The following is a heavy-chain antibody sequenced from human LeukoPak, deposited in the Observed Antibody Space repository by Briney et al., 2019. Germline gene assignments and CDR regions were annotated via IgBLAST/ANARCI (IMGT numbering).Heavy chain of an antibody. D-gene: IGHD3-10*01. CDR3: ARVGGVLWFGELDLFDP. CDR2: ISSSSSYT. J-gene: IGHJ5*02. Sequence: GGSLRLSCAASGFTFSDYYMSWIRQAPGKGLEWVSYISSSSSYTNYADSVKGRFTISRDNAKNSLYLQMNSLRAEDTAVYYCARVGGVLWFGELDLFDPWGQGTLVTVSS. V-gene: IGHV3-11*06. CDR1: GFTFSDYY.